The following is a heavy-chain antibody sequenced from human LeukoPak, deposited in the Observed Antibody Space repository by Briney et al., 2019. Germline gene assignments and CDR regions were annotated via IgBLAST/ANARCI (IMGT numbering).Heavy chain of an antibody. V-gene: IGHV3-30*18. D-gene: IGHD2-21*01. CDR3: AKEFNRGLPDY. CDR1: GFTFSTYG. CDR2: ISYDGSNE. J-gene: IGHJ4*02. Sequence: GGSLRLSCAASGFTFSTYGMHWVRQVPGKGLEWVAVISYDGSNEYYADSVKGRFTISRDNSKNTLYLQMSSLRAEDTAVYYCAKEFNRGLPDYWGQGTLVTVPS.